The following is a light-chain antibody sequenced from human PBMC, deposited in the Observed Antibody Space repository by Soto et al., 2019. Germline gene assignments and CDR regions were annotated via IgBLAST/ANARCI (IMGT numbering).Light chain of an antibody. CDR2: GAS. CDR3: QQYNNWPWT. CDR1: LSASNN. V-gene: IGKV3-15*01. J-gene: IGKJ1*01. Sequence: ILIRQSPATLSLSPGERATLSCRASLSASNNLAWYQQKIGQAPRLLIYGASTRATGIPARFSGSGSGTEFTLTITRLQSEDFAVYYCQQYNNWPWTFGQGTKVEIK.